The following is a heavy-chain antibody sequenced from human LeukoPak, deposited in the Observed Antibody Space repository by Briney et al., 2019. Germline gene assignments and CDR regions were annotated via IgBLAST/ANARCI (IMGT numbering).Heavy chain of an antibody. Sequence: PGGSLRLSCAASGFTFSSYGMHWVRQAPGKGLEWVAVISYDGSNKYYADSVKGRFTISRDNSKNTLYLQMNSLRAEDTAVYYCATVVVITLEYWGQGTLVTVSS. V-gene: IGHV3-30*03. D-gene: IGHD3-22*01. J-gene: IGHJ4*02. CDR1: GFTFSSYG. CDR2: ISYDGSNK. CDR3: ATVVVITLEY.